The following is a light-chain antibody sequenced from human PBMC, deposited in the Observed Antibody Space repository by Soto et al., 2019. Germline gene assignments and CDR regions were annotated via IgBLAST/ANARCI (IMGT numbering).Light chain of an antibody. CDR1: SSDVGDYNY. CDR2: EVS. CDR3: SSYTNSRRVV. V-gene: IGLV2-14*01. Sequence: QSALTQPASVSGSPGQSITISCTGTSSDVGDYNYVSWYQQHPGKAPKLMIYEVSTRPSGVSNRFSGSKSGNTASLTISGLQAEDEADYYCSSYTNSRRVVFGGGTKLTVL. J-gene: IGLJ2*01.